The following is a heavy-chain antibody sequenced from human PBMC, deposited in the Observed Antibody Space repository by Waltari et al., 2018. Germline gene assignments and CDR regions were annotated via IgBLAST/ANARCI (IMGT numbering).Heavy chain of an antibody. CDR3: ARYIVVVVAATQNWFDP. V-gene: IGHV4-34*01. Sequence: KVLDWIGEINHSGSTNYNPSLKSRVTISVDTSKNQFSLKLSSVTAADTAVYYCARYIVVVVAATQNWFDPWGQGTLVTVSS. J-gene: IGHJ5*02. CDR2: INHSGST. D-gene: IGHD2-15*01.